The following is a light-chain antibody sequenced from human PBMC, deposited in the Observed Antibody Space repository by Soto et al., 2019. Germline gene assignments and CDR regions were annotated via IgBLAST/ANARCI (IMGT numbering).Light chain of an antibody. V-gene: IGLV1-44*01. CDR1: TSNIGTYT. J-gene: IGLJ2*01. Sequence: QSALTQSPSVSGTPGQGVTISCSGGTSNIGTYTVNWYQQLPGTAPKVLIYGDNQRPSGVADRFSGSKSGTSASLAISGLQSEDEADYYCAAWDDSLNGVVFGGVTKLTVL. CDR3: AAWDDSLNGVV. CDR2: GDN.